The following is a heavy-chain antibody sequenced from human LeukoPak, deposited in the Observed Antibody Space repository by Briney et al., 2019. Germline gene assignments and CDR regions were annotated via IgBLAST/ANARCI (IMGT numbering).Heavy chain of an antibody. CDR1: GGSFSGYY. CDR2: INHSGST. Sequence: PSENLSRTCAVYGGSFSGYYWSWIRQPPGKGLEWIGEINHSGSTNYNPSLKSRVTISVDTSKNQFSLRLSSVTAADTAVYYCARLAYYYGSGSYYKSPRGYFDYWGQGTLVTVTS. D-gene: IGHD3-10*01. CDR3: ARLAYYYGSGSYYKSPRGYFDY. V-gene: IGHV4-34*01. J-gene: IGHJ4*02.